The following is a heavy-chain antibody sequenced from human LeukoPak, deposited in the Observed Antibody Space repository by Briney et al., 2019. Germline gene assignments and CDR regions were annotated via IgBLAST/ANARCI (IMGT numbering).Heavy chain of an antibody. Sequence: PGGSLRLSCAASGFTFSSYEMNWVRRAPGKGLEWVSYISSSGSTTYYADSVKGRFTISRDNAKNSLYLQMNSLRAEDTAVYYCARDGSKGYYFDYWGQGTLVTVSS. J-gene: IGHJ4*02. D-gene: IGHD5-24*01. CDR1: GFTFSSYE. V-gene: IGHV3-48*03. CDR2: ISSSGSTT. CDR3: ARDGSKGYYFDY.